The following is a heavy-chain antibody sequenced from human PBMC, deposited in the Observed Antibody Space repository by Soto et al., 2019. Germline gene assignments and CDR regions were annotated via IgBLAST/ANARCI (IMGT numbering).Heavy chain of an antibody. J-gene: IGHJ4*02. CDR3: ARDGDYYGSGSYLDY. Sequence: QVQLVESGGGVVQPGRSLRLSCAASGFTFSSYGMHWVRQAPGKGLEWVAVIWYDGSNKYYADSVKGRFTISRDNSKNTLYLQMNSLRAEDTAVYYCARDGDYYGSGSYLDYWGQGTLVTVSS. D-gene: IGHD3-10*01. CDR2: IWYDGSNK. CDR1: GFTFSSYG. V-gene: IGHV3-33*01.